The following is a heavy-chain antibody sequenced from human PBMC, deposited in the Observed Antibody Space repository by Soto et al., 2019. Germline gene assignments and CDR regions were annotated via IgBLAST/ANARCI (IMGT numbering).Heavy chain of an antibody. D-gene: IGHD3-3*01. V-gene: IGHV1-8*01. Sequence: QVQLVQSGAEVKKPGASVKVSCKASGYTFTSYDINWVRQATGQGLEWMGWMNPNSGNTGYAQKFQGRVTMTRNTSISTAYMAVSSLRYEDTAVYYCARKFGDFWSCSYLDYWGQGTLFTFSS. J-gene: IGHJ4*02. CDR2: MNPNSGNT. CDR1: GYTFTSYD. CDR3: ARKFGDFWSCSYLDY.